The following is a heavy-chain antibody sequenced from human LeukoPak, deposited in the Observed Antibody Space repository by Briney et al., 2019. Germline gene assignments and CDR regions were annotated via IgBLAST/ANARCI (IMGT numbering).Heavy chain of an antibody. Sequence: PGGSLRLSCAASGFTVSSNYMSWVRQAPGKGLEWVSVIYSGGSTYYADSVKGRFTISRDNSKNTLYLQMNSLRAEDTAVYYCARDIAARRAFYYYYMDVWGKGTTVTVSS. J-gene: IGHJ6*03. D-gene: IGHD6-6*01. CDR2: IYSGGST. V-gene: IGHV3-66*01. CDR1: GFTVSSNY. CDR3: ARDIAARRAFYYYYMDV.